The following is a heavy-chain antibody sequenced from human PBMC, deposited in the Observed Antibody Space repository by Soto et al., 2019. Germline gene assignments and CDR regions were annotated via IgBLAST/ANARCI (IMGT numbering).Heavy chain of an antibody. CDR3: AGVDIVATTYAFDI. CDR2: IYYSGST. Sequence: SETLSLTCTVSGGSLSSYFWSWVRQPPGKGLEWIGYIYYSGSTNYNPSLKSRVTISVDTSKNQFSLKLSSVTAADTAVYYCAGVDIVATTYAFDIWGQGMMVTVSS. D-gene: IGHD5-12*01. V-gene: IGHV4-59*08. J-gene: IGHJ3*02. CDR1: GGSLSSYF.